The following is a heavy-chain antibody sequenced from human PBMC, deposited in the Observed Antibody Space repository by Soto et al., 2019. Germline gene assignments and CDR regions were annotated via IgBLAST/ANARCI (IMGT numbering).Heavy chain of an antibody. CDR3: TRLIYDSRLNYFYFDL. J-gene: IGHJ4*02. CDR2: VFHGGDT. CDR1: GGSISVRNW. D-gene: IGHD3-22*01. Sequence: SETLSLTCVVSGGSISVRNWCSCVRQAPGKGLEWIGEVFHGGDTTYRPSLRSRVTISVDKSKNQFSLNLNSVTAADTAVYYCTRLIYDSRLNYFYFDLWGQGALVTVSS. V-gene: IGHV4-4*02.